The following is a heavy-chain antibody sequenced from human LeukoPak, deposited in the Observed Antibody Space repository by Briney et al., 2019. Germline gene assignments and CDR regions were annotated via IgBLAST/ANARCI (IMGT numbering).Heavy chain of an antibody. V-gene: IGHV1-3*01. CDR3: ARDKIIYTPDLRYCSSTSCYRRNYYYYGMDV. Sequence: ASVKVSCKASGYTFTSYAMHWVRQAPGQRLEWMGWINAGNGNTKYSQKFQGRVTITRDTSASTAYMELSSLRSEDTAVYYCARDKIIYTPDLRYCSSTSCYRRNYYYYGMDVWGQGTTATVSS. CDR2: INAGNGNT. CDR1: GYTFTSYA. D-gene: IGHD2-2*01. J-gene: IGHJ6*02.